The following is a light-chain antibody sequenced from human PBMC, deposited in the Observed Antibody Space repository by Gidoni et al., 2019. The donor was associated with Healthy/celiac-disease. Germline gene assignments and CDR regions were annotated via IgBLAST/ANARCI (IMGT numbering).Light chain of an antibody. J-gene: IGKJ5*01. Sequence: EIVLTQSPATLSLSPGERDTLSCRASQSVSSYLAWYQQKPGPAPRLLIYDASNRATGIPVRFSGSGSGTDFTLTISSLEPEDFAVYYCQQRSNWPPSITFGQGTRLEIK. V-gene: IGKV3-11*01. CDR3: QQRSNWPPSIT. CDR1: QSVSSY. CDR2: DAS.